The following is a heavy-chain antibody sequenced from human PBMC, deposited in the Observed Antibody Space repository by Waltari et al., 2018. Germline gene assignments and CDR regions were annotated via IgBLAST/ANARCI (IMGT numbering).Heavy chain of an antibody. CDR1: GGTFSSYA. CDR3: ARDRPYYDILTGYQYYYYGMDV. CDR2: LIPIFGTA. D-gene: IGHD3-9*01. V-gene: IGHV1-69*01. Sequence: QVQLVQSGAEVKKPGSSVKVSCKASGGTFSSYAISWVRPAPGQGLEWMGGLIPIFGTANYAQKFQGRVTITADESTSTAYMELSSLRSEDTAVYYCARDRPYYDILTGYQYYYYGMDVWGQGTTVTVSS. J-gene: IGHJ6*02.